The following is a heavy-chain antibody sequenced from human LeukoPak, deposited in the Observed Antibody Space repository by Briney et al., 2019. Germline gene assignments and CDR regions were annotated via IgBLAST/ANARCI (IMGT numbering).Heavy chain of an antibody. Sequence: GASVKVSCKASGYTFTGYYMHWARQAPGQGLAWMGWINPNSGGTNYAQKFLGRITMTRDTSISTAYMELSRLRSDDTAVYYCASATTYCGADCYPLDAFDIWGQGTMVTVSS. D-gene: IGHD2-21*02. V-gene: IGHV1-2*02. CDR3: ASATTYCGADCYPLDAFDI. CDR1: GYTFTGYY. CDR2: INPNSGGT. J-gene: IGHJ3*02.